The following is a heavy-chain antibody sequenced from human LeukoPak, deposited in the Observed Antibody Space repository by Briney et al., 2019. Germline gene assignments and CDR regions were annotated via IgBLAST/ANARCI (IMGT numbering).Heavy chain of an antibody. Sequence: GSLRLSCAASGFTFSSYAMSWIRQPPGKGLEWIGSIYYSGSTYYNPSLKSRVTISVDTSKNQFSLKLSSVTAADTAVYYCAGSLYDFWSGYYRDYWGQGTLVTVSS. CDR3: AGSLYDFWSGYYRDY. CDR1: GFTFSSYA. V-gene: IGHV4-39*01. CDR2: IYYSGST. D-gene: IGHD3-3*01. J-gene: IGHJ4*02.